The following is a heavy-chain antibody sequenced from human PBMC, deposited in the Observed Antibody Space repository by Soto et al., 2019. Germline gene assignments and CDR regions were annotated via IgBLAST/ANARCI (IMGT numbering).Heavy chain of an antibody. Sequence: PGGSLRRSCVASGFTFRSCTLTLLRQTPGKGLERGASISSSSRNIYYTDSVRTRFTISRDNTGNSVYLQMRSLRPDDTAVSYRVTDPTQRLGEFDSLGQGTLVTVSS. CDR1: GFTFRSCT. CDR3: VTDPTQRLGEFDS. J-gene: IGHJ5*01. D-gene: IGHD3-16*01. CDR2: ISSSSRNI. V-gene: IGHV3-21*03.